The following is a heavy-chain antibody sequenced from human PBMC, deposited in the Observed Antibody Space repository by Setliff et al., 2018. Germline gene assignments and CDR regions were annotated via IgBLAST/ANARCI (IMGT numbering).Heavy chain of an antibody. Sequence: ASVKVSCKASGYTFKTYGFTWVRQAPGQGLEWMGWISPYNGNTNSAQKFQGRVTMTTDTSTSTAYMELRSLRSDDTAVYYCARARGHYYDSSGRSGYFQHWGQGTLVTVS. CDR3: ARARGHYYDSSGRSGYFQH. CDR1: GYTFKTYG. D-gene: IGHD3-22*01. J-gene: IGHJ1*01. V-gene: IGHV1-18*01. CDR2: ISPYNGNT.